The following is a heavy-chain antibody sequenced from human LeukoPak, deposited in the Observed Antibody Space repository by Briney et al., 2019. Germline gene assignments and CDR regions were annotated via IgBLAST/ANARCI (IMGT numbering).Heavy chain of an antibody. CDR1: GYTFTGYY. V-gene: IGHV1-2*06. CDR2: INPNSGGT. D-gene: IGHD6-13*01. Sequence: GASVKVSCRXSGYTFTGYYMHWVRQAPGQGLEGMGRINPNSGGTNYAQKFQGRVTMTRDTSISTAYMELSRLRSDDTAVYYCASLSRSPGIAAAGGDYWGQGTLVTVSS. CDR3: ASLSRSPGIAAAGGDY. J-gene: IGHJ4*02.